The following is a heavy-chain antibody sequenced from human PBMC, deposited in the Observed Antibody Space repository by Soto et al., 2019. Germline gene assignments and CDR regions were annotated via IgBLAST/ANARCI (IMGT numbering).Heavy chain of an antibody. Sequence: GSLRLSCAASGFNFSNHWMHWVRQRPGEGLVWVPRITSDGKSKAYAESVKGRFAISRDNAKNTLYLQMNGLTAEDTAVYYCARESGDWPLNWFDPWGLGTLVTVSS. V-gene: IGHV3-74*01. CDR2: ITSDGKSK. CDR1: GFNFSNHW. J-gene: IGHJ5*02. D-gene: IGHD2-21*02. CDR3: ARESGDWPLNWFDP.